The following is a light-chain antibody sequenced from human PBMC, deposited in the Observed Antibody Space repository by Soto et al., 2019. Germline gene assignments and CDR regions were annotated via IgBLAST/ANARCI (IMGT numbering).Light chain of an antibody. CDR1: SSDVGGYNY. CDR2: DVS. CDR3: SSYTSSSTGV. Sequence: QLVLTPAASGSGLARDGSSISCTGTSSDVGGYNYGSWYQQHPGKAPKLMIYDVSNRPSGVSNRFSGSKSGNTASLTISGLQAEDEADYYCSSYTSSSTGVFGTGTKVTVL. V-gene: IGLV2-14*01. J-gene: IGLJ1*01.